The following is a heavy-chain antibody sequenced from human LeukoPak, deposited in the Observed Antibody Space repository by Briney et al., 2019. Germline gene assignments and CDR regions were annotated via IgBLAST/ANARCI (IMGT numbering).Heavy chain of an antibody. CDR1: GYSFSTYG. J-gene: IGHJ6*03. D-gene: IGHD5-12*01. CDR3: ASSGYRYSYDFDYYMDV. V-gene: IGHV1-18*01. CDR2: ISVYNGNT. Sequence: ASVKVSSKASGYSFSTYGISWVRQAPGQGLEWMGRISVYNGNTNYAERFQDRVTMTTDTSTSTAYMELRSLTSDDTAAYFCASSGYRYSYDFDYYMDVWGTGTTVTVSS.